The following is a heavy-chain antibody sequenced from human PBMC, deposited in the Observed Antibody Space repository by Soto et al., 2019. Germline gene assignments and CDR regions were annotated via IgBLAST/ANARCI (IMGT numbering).Heavy chain of an antibody. V-gene: IGHV4-34*01. D-gene: IGHD2-15*01. CDR3: ARGRYCSGGSCYSPAFDI. CDR1: GGSFSGYY. Sequence: TLSLTCAVYGGSFSGYYWSWIRQPPGKGLEWIGEINHSGSTNYNPSLKSRVTISVDTSKNQFSLKLSSVTAADTAVYYCARGRYCSGGSCYSPAFDIWGQGTMVTVSS. J-gene: IGHJ3*02. CDR2: INHSGST.